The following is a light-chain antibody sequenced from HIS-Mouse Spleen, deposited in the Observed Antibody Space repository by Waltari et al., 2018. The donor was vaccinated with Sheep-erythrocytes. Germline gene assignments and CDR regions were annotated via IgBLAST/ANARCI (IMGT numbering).Light chain of an antibody. CDR2: DVS. Sequence: QSALTQPRSVSGSPGQSVTISCTGTSSDVGGYNYVSWYQQHPGKAPKLMIYDVSKRPSGVPDRFSGSKSGHTASLTISGLQAEDEDDYYCCSYAGSYNHVFATGTKVTVL. CDR3: CSYAGSYNHV. J-gene: IGLJ1*01. V-gene: IGLV2-11*01. CDR1: SSDVGGYNY.